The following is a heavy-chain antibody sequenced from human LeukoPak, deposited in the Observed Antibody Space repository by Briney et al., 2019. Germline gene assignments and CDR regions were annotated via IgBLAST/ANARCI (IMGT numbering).Heavy chain of an antibody. CDR3: AKGTWGGYYFDC. CDR1: GSTFSSYA. D-gene: IGHD3-16*01. J-gene: IGHJ4*02. CDR2: ISTSGSNT. Sequence: GGPLRLSCAASGSTFSSYAMTWVRQAPGEGLDWVSAISTSGSNTYSADSAKGRFTISRDNSKNTLYLQMNSLRAEDTAIYYCAKGTWGGYYFDCWGQGTLVTVSS. V-gene: IGHV3-23*01.